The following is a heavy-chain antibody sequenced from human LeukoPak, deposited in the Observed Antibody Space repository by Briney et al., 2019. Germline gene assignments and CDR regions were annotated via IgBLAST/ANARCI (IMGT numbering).Heavy chain of an antibody. CDR2: ISSSSTI. J-gene: IGHJ4*02. D-gene: IGHD6-13*01. CDR3: ARARRYRSSWYHDY. Sequence: HSGGSLRLSCAASGFSFSTYTMNWVRQAPGKGLDWVSYISSSSTIYYADSVKGRFTISRDNANNSLYLQMNSLRDEDTAVYYCARARRYRSSWYHDYWGQGSLVTVSS. CDR1: GFSFSTYT. V-gene: IGHV3-48*02.